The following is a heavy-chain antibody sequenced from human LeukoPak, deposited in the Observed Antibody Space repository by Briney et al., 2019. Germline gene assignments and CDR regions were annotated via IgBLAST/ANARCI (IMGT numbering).Heavy chain of an antibody. Sequence: ASETLSLTCTVSGGSISPYYWSWIRQTPGKGLEWIGYILYSGTTTNYNPSLKSRVTISVDTSKNQFSLKLSSVTAADTAVYYCARHWSGYDFIFDYWGQGTLVTVSS. D-gene: IGHD5-12*01. V-gene: IGHV4-59*08. CDR2: ILYSGTT. J-gene: IGHJ4*02. CDR3: ARHWSGYDFIFDY. CDR1: GGSISPYY.